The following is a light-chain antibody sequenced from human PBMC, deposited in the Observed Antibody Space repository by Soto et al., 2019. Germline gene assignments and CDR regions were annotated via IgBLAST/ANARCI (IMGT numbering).Light chain of an antibody. J-gene: IGKJ2*01. CDR2: GIS. CDR1: QSFSGKP. Sequence: DIVLTQSPGILSLSPGERATLSCRASQSFSGKPLAWYQQKPGQAPRLLIYGISRRAAGIPDRFSGSGSGTDFTLTISSLEPEDFVVYFCQHYGSSPYTFGLGTKLEI. CDR3: QHYGSSPYT. V-gene: IGKV3-20*01.